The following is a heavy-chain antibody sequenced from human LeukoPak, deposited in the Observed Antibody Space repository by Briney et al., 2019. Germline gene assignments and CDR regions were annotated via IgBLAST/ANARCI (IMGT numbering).Heavy chain of an antibody. V-gene: IGHV4-4*02. D-gene: IGHD6-13*01. CDR3: ARGGSSRPLGFDP. Sequence: SGTLSLTCAVSGGSISSSNWWSWVRQPPGKGLEWIGEIYHSGSTNYNPSLKSRVTISVDKSKNQFSLKLSPVTAADTAVYYCARGGSSRPLGFDPWGQGTLVTVSS. CDR1: GGSISSSNW. J-gene: IGHJ5*02. CDR2: IYHSGST.